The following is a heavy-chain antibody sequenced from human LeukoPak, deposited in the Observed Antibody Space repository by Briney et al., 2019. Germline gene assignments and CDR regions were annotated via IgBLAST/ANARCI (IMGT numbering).Heavy chain of an antibody. CDR1: EFTFSSYW. J-gene: IGHJ5*02. CDR2: ISSDGSTT. D-gene: IGHD1-14*01. V-gene: IGHV3-74*01. CDR3: ACYGIEPPS. Sequence: GGSLRLSCAASEFTFSSYWMYWVRQAPGKGLVWVSCISSDGSTTTYADSVKGRFTISRDNAKNTLYLQMNSLRAEDTAVYYCACYGIEPPSWGQGTLVTVSS.